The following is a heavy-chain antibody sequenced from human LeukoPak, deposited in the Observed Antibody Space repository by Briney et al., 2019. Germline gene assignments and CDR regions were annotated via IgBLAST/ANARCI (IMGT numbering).Heavy chain of an antibody. CDR1: GYTFTSYG. CDR2: ISAYNGNT. CDR3: ATTRYCSGGSCYSTFDY. D-gene: IGHD2-15*01. V-gene: IGHV1-18*01. Sequence: ASVKVSCKASGYTFTSYGISWVRQAPGQGLEWMGWISAYNGNTNYAQKLQGRVTMTTDTSTSTAYMELSSLRSEDTAVYYCATTRYCSGGSCYSTFDYWGQGTLVTVSS. J-gene: IGHJ4*02.